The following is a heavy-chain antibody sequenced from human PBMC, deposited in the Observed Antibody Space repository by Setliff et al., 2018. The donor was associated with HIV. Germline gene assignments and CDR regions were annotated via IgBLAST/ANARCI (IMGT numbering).Heavy chain of an antibody. Sequence: SETLSLTCSVSGGVSGGDMGVHDWSWIRQPPGKGLEWIGYIYDNEKTFYSPSLKSRVTITVDTSKNQISLQLTSVTAEDTALYYCARLPQDWGQGTLVTVSS. CDR2: IYDNEKT. CDR1: GGVSGGDMGVHD. V-gene: IGHV4-61*08. CDR3: ARLPQD. J-gene: IGHJ4*02.